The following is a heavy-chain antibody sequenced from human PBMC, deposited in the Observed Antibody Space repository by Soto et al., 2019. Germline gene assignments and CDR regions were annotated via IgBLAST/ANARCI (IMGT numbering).Heavy chain of an antibody. CDR2: IDPSGSYT. J-gene: IGHJ3*02. D-gene: IGHD2-8*01. CDR3: ARRGGLGSCADGVCLPGDAFDI. V-gene: IGHV5-10-1*01. CDR1: GYSFTSHW. Sequence: PGESLKISCQGSGYSFTSHWITWVRQTPGKGLEWMGRIDPSGSYTNYSPSFQGRVTISADRSISTAFLQWSSLEASDTAVYYCARRGGLGSCADGVCLPGDAFDIWGQGTMVTVSS.